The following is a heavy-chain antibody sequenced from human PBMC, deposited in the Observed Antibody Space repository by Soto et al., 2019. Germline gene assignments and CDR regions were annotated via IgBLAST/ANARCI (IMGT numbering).Heavy chain of an antibody. D-gene: IGHD5-12*01. V-gene: IGHV1-18*01. CDR1: GYTFTSYG. CDR2: ISAYNGNT. CDR3: ARDIPIRDRDGYENFDY. J-gene: IGHJ4*02. Sequence: GASVKVSCKASGYTFTSYGISWVRQAPGQGLEWMGWISAYNGNTNYAQKLQGRVTMTTDTSTSTAYMELRSLRSDDTAVYYCARDIPIRDRDGYENFDYWGQGTLVTVSS.